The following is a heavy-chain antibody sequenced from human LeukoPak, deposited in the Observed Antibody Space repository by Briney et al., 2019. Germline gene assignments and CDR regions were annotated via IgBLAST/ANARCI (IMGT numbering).Heavy chain of an antibody. CDR2: IYYSGNT. D-gene: IGHD6-13*01. V-gene: IGHV4-61*01. Sequence: PSETLSLTCTVSGGSISSSSYYWSWIRQPPGKGLEWIGYIYYSGNTNYNPSLKSRVTISVDTSKNQFSLRLSSVTAADTAVYYCARSRFSQAAAFAIVDYWGQGTLVTVSS. CDR3: ARSRFSQAAAFAIVDY. CDR1: GGSISSSSYY. J-gene: IGHJ4*02.